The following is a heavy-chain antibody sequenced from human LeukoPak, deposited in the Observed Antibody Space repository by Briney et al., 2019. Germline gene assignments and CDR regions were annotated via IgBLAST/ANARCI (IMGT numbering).Heavy chain of an antibody. V-gene: IGHV1-2*02. J-gene: IGHJ5*02. CDR3: ARDLITIFGVAKENWFDP. D-gene: IGHD3-3*01. Sequence: ASVKVSCKASGYTFTGYYMHWVRQAPGQGLEWMGWINPNSGGTNYAQKFQGRVTMTRDTSISTVYMELSRLRSDDTAVYYCARDLITIFGVAKENWFDPWGQGTLVTVSS. CDR2: INPNSGGT. CDR1: GYTFTGYY.